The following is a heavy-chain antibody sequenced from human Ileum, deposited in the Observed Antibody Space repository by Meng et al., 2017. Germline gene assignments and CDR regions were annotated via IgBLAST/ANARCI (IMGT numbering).Heavy chain of an antibody. Sequence: QVQLMQSGATVKTPAASLKLSCKASGYTFTTYGMSWGRQAPGQGLEWMGWMNTDKGNTNYAQKFQGRVTMTRDTSTSTAYMELRRLRSDDTDVYYCAREGAYNGGDYWGQGTLVTVSS. V-gene: IGHV1-18*01. CDR1: GYTFTTYG. D-gene: IGHD1-1*01. CDR2: MNTDKGNT. CDR3: AREGAYNGGDY. J-gene: IGHJ4*02.